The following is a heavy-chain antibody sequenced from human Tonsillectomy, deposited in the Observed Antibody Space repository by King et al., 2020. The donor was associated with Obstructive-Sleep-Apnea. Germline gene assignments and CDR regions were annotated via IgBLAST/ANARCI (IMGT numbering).Heavy chain of an antibody. D-gene: IGHD6-19*01. Sequence: VQLVESGGGVVQPGRSLRLSCAASGFNFTNYGMHWVRQAPGKGLEWVAVISFDGDNKLYTDSVQGRFIISRDNSKNTLYLQMNSLRVEDTAMYFSAKYENSGGSAWYPLDYWGQGILVTVSS. CDR2: ISFDGDNK. CDR1: GFNFTNYG. V-gene: IGHV3-30*18. CDR3: AKYENSGGSAWYPLDY. J-gene: IGHJ4*02.